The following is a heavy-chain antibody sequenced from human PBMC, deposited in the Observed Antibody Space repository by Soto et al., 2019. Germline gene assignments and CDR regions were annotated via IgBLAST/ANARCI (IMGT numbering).Heavy chain of an antibody. CDR1: GGSISSGGYY. J-gene: IGHJ5*02. CDR3: AVATTQGGWFDP. D-gene: IGHD5-12*01. CDR2: IYYSGST. V-gene: IGHV4-31*03. Sequence: SETLSLTCTVSGGSISSGGYYWSWIRQHPGKGLEWIGYIYYSGSTYYNPSLKSRVTISVDTSKNQFSLKLSSVTAADTAVYYCAVATTQGGWFDPWGQGTLVTVSS.